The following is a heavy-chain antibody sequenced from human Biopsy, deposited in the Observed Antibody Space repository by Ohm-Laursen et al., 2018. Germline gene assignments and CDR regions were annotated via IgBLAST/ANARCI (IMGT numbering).Heavy chain of an antibody. D-gene: IGHD6-19*01. CDR2: ISPKSGDT. J-gene: IGHJ4*02. Sequence: GATVKISCKVSGFSFTGYYIHWVRQAPGQGLEWMGWISPKSGDTNYAQKFEGNITMTRDTSTSTAFMEMRRLRSDDTAVFYCALQSVAQMKNFDYWGQGTLVTVSS. CDR3: ALQSVAQMKNFDY. CDR1: GFSFTGYY. V-gene: IGHV1-2*02.